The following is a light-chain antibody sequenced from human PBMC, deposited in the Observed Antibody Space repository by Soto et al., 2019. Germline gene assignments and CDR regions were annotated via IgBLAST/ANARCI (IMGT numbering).Light chain of an antibody. CDR2: FDS. Sequence: SYELTQPPSVSVAPGKTARITCGGNNIGNKRVHWYQQKPGRAPVLLIYFDSDRPSGIPERFSGSNSGNTATLTISRVEAGDEDDYYCQVWDGTTDRGVFGGGTKLTVL. V-gene: IGLV3-21*04. J-gene: IGLJ2*01. CDR3: QVWDGTTDRGV. CDR1: NIGNKR.